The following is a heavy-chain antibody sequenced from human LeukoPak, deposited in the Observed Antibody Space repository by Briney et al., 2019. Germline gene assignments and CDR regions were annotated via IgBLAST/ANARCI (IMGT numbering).Heavy chain of an antibody. CDR3: ARARPGTSYDY. CDR1: GFTVSSNY. Sequence: GGSLRLSCAASGFTVSSNYMSWVRQAPGKGLEWVSVIYSGGSTYYADSVKGRFTISRDNSKNALYLQMNSLRAEDTAVYYCARARPGTSYDYWGQGTLVTVSS. V-gene: IGHV3-53*01. D-gene: IGHD3/OR15-3a*01. J-gene: IGHJ4*02. CDR2: IYSGGST.